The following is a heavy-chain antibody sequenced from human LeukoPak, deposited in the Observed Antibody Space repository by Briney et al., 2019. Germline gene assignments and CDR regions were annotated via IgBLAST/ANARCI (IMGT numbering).Heavy chain of an antibody. J-gene: IGHJ4*02. CDR1: GGTFSSYA. Sequence: SVKVSCKASGGTFSSYAISWVRQAPRQGLEWTGEIIPIFGTANYAQKFQGRVTITADESTSTAYMELSSLRSEDTAVYYCARVQRPYCSSTSCYSPFDYWGQGTLVTVSS. D-gene: IGHD2-2*01. CDR3: ARVQRPYCSSTSCYSPFDY. CDR2: IIPIFGTA. V-gene: IGHV1-69*13.